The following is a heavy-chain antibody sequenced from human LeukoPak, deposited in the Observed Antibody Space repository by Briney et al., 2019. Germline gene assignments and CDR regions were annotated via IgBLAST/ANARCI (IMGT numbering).Heavy chain of an antibody. CDR3: ASNVDSGVDV. V-gene: IGHV3-72*01. Sequence: GGSLRLSCVASGFTFSDHYMDWVRQAPGKGLEWVGRIRNKANSYTTEYVASVKDRFTISRDDSKNSLSLQMNGLKTEDTAMYYCASNVDSGVDVWGQGKMVTVSS. CDR2: IRNKANSYTT. CDR1: GFTFSDHY. D-gene: IGHD5-12*01. J-gene: IGHJ3*01.